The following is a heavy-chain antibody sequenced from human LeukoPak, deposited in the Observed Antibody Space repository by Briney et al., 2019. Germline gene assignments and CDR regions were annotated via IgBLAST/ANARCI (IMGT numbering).Heavy chain of an antibody. CDR1: GYTFTSYY. D-gene: IGHD6-13*01. J-gene: IGHJ4*02. CDR2: IHPSGGST. CDR3: ASYPKLGVYSSSWEEN. V-gene: IGHV1-46*01. Sequence: ASVKGSCKASGYTFTSYYMHWVRQAPGQGLEWMGIIHPSGGSTSYAQKFQGRVTMTRDTSTSTVYMELSSLRSEDTAVYYCASYPKLGVYSSSWEENWGQGTLVTVSS.